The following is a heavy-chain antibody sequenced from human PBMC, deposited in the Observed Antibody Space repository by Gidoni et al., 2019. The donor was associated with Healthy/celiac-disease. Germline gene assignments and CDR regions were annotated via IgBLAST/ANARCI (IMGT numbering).Heavy chain of an antibody. CDR2: INHSGST. V-gene: IGHV4-34*01. J-gene: IGHJ5*02. Sequence: QVQLQQWGAGLLKPSETLSLTCAVYGGSFSGYYWSWIRQPPGKGLEWIGEINHSGSTNYNPSLKSRVTISVDTSKNQFSLKLSSVTAADTAVYYCARVRGYHRRFDPWGQGTLVTVSS. CDR3: ARVRGYHRRFDP. D-gene: IGHD5-12*01. CDR1: GGSFSGYY.